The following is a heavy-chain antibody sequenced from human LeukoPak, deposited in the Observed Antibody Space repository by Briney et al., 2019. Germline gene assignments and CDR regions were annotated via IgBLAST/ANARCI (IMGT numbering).Heavy chain of an antibody. CDR3: ARRGYSDSSGHPSGAFDI. V-gene: IGHV4-30-4*08. CDR1: GGSISSGDYY. D-gene: IGHD3-22*01. CDR2: IYYSGST. J-gene: IGHJ3*02. Sequence: SETLSLTCTVSGGSISSGDYYWSWIRQPPGKGLEWIGYIYYSGSTYYNPSLKSRVTISVDTSKNQFSLKLSSVTAADTAVYYCARRGYSDSSGHPSGAFDIWGQGTTVTVSS.